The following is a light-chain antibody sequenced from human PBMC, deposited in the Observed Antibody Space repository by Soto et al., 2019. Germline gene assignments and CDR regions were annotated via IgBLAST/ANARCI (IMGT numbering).Light chain of an antibody. J-gene: IGLJ2*01. Sequence: QSVLTQSPSASASLXXXVKLTCTLSSGHSSYAIAWHQQHPEKGPRYLMKLNSDGSHSKGDGIPDRFSGSSSGAERYLTISSLQSEDEADYYCQTWGTGIQVFGGGTKLTVL. V-gene: IGLV4-69*01. CDR1: SGHSSYA. CDR3: QTWGTGIQV. CDR2: LNSDGSH.